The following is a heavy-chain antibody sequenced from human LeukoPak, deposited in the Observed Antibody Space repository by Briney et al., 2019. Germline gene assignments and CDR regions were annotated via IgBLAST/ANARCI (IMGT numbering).Heavy chain of an antibody. V-gene: IGHV1-18*04. D-gene: IGHD1-14*01. CDR1: GYTFTGFY. J-gene: IGHJ4*02. CDR3: ATFGRRGNRNYFDY. CDR2: ISAYNGNT. Sequence: GASVEVSCKASGYTFTGFYIHWVRQAPGQGLEWMGWISAYNGNTNYAQKLQGRVTMTTDTSTSTAYMELRSLRSDDTAVYYCATFGRRGNRNYFDYWGQGTLVTVSS.